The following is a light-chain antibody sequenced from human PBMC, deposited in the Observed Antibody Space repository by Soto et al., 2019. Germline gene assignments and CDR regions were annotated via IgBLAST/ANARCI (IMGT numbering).Light chain of an antibody. J-gene: IGKJ1*01. V-gene: IGKV1-6*01. CDR3: LQDYNYPWT. CDR1: QGIRND. CDR2: AAS. Sequence: AIQMTQSPSSLSASVGDRVTITCRARQGIRNDLGWYQQKPGKAPKLLIYAASRLQSGVPSRFSGSGSVTDFNLNISSLQPDDFATYYCLQDYNYPWTFGQGTKVEIK.